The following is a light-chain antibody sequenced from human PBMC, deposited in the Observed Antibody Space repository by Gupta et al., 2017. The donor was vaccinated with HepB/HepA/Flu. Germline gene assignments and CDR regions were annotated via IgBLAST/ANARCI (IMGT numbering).Light chain of an antibody. CDR3: QVWDATLDHYV. V-gene: IGLV3-21*03. J-gene: IGLJ1*01. Sequence: SSVLTQPPSVSVAPGKTAAIPCGGYDIRGNSENWYQQRPGQAPVLIVHDHSARPSGISERFSASRSGDTSTLFISRVEAGDEADYYCQVWDATLDHYVFGSGTTVTVL. CDR2: DHS. CDR1: DIRGNS.